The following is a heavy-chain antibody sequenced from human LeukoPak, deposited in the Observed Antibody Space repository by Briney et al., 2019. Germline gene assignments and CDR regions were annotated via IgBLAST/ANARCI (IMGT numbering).Heavy chain of an antibody. Sequence: SETLSPTCTVFGGSISSYYWSWIRQSPGKGLEWIGYIYYSGSTYYNPSLKSRVTISVDTSKNQFSLKLSAVTAPDTAVYYCARTSYYYNSRSYGAPYYFDYWGQGTLVTVSS. CDR1: GGSISSYY. V-gene: IGHV4-59*08. D-gene: IGHD3-10*01. J-gene: IGHJ4*02. CDR3: ARTSYYYNSRSYGAPYYFDY. CDR2: IYYSGST.